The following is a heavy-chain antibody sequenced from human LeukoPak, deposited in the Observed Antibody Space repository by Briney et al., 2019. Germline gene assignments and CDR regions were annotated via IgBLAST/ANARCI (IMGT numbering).Heavy chain of an antibody. CDR3: AKGLYRFVRGLFDY. CDR2: ISGSGGST. D-gene: IGHD3-10*01. CDR1: GFTVSSNY. V-gene: IGHV3-23*01. Sequence: PGGSLRLSCAASGFTVSSNYMSWVRQAPGKGLEWVSAISGSGGSTYYADSVKGRFTISRDNSKNTLYLQMNSLRAEDTAVYYCAKGLYRFVRGLFDYWGQGTLVTVSS. J-gene: IGHJ4*02.